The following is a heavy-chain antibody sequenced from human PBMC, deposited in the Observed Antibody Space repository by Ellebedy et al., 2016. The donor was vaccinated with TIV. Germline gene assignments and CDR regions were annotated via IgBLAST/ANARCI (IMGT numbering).Heavy chain of an antibody. CDR1: GCSIIRGSHY. CDR2: IYFSGST. CDR3: SRHHTVERGAIDY. J-gene: IGHJ4*02. Sequence: MPSETLSLTCTVSGCSIIRGSHYWNWLRSPPGTRLEWILSIYFSGSTYYYPSLKSRVTMSIDTSKNQFSLKLSSVTAADTAVYYCSRHHTVERGAIDYWGQGTLVTVSS. V-gene: IGHV4-39*01. D-gene: IGHD1-1*01.